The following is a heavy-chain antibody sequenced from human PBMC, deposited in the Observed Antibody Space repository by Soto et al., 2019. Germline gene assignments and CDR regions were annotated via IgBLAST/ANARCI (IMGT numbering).Heavy chain of an antibody. V-gene: IGHV1-46*01. CDR1: GYTFTSYY. CDR2: INPSGGST. CDR3: VGSTSCYLPGGWFDR. D-gene: IGHD2-2*01. Sequence: GASVKVSCKASGYTFTSYYMHWVRQAPGQGLEWMGIINPSGGSTSYAQKFQGRVTMTRDTSTSTVYMELSSLRSEDTAVYYCVGSTSCYLPGGWFDRWGQGSLVTVSS. J-gene: IGHJ5*02.